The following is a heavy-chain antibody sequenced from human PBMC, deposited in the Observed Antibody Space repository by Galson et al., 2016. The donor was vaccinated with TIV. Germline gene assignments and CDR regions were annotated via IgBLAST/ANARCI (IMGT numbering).Heavy chain of an antibody. CDR1: GDCVSSNSAA. D-gene: IGHD5-24*01. CDR2: TYYRSEWNS. J-gene: IGHJ6*02. V-gene: IGHV6-1*01. CDR3: ARGRSGYNSTYYYYGMDV. Sequence: CAISGDCVSSNSAAWNWIRQSPSRGLEWLGRTYYRSEWNSDYAVSVRSRIVIKADRSKNQFFLQLNSVTPEDTAVYFCARGRSGYNSTYYYYGMDVWGQGTTVSVSS.